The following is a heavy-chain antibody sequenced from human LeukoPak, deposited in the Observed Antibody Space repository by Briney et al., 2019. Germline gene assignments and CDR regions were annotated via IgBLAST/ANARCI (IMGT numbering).Heavy chain of an antibody. Sequence: SETLSLTCTVSGGSISSYYWSWLRQPAGKGLEWIGRIYTSGSTNYNPSLKSRVTMSVDTSKNQFSLKLSSVTAADTAVYYCARASQPQSWFGELSSWFDPWGQGTLVTVSS. CDR3: ARASQPQSWFGELSSWFDP. CDR1: GGSISSYY. J-gene: IGHJ5*02. V-gene: IGHV4-4*07. CDR2: IYTSGST. D-gene: IGHD3-10*01.